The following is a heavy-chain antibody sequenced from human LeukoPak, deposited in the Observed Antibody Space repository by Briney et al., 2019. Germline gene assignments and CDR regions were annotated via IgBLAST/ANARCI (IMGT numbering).Heavy chain of an antibody. D-gene: IGHD6-19*01. CDR3: AKDGIAVAGTDWFDP. Sequence: ETLSLTCAVYGGSFSGYYWSWIRQPPGKGLEWVSAISGSGGSTYYADSVKGRFTISRDNSKNTLYLQMNSLRAEDTAVYYCAKDGIAVAGTDWFDPWGQGTLVTVSS. V-gene: IGHV3-23*01. CDR2: ISGSGGST. CDR1: GGSFSGYY. J-gene: IGHJ5*02.